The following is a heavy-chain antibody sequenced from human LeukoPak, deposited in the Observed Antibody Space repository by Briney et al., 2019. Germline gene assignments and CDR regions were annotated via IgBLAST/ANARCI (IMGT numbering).Heavy chain of an antibody. CDR1: GYIFSHYS. Sequence: PGGSLRLSCAASGYIFSHYSVNWVRQAPGKGLEWVSSISSTSDYIYYADSVKGRFTISRDNTKSSLYLQMNSLRAEDTAVYYCVSGNDPDSTWENYRLDAFDIWGQGTTVIVSS. J-gene: IGHJ3*02. CDR3: VSGNDPDSTWENYRLDAFDI. CDR2: ISSTSDYI. D-gene: IGHD3-16*02. V-gene: IGHV3-21*01.